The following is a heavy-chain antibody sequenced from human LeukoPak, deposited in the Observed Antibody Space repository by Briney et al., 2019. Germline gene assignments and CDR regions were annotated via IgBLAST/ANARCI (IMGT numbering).Heavy chain of an antibody. V-gene: IGHV3-7*04. CDR2: IKQDGSEK. CDR1: GFTSSSYS. D-gene: IGHD4-17*01. CDR3: ARDFYGDFDF. Sequence: QPGGSLRLSCAASGFTSSSYSMSWVRQAPGKGLEWVANIKQDGSEKYYVDSVKGRFTVSRDNAKNSLYLQMNSLRAEDTAVYSCARDFYGDFDFWGQGTLVTVSS. J-gene: IGHJ4*02.